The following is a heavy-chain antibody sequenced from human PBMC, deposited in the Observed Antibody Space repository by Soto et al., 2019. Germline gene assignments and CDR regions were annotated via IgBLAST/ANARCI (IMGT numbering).Heavy chain of an antibody. CDR3: ASNYMDV. V-gene: IGHV3-23*01. Sequence: GGSLRLSCAASGFTFSSYAMSWVRQAPGKGLEWVSAISGSGGSTYYGESVKGRFTFSRDNSKNTLYLQMNSLRAEDTAVYRAASNYMDVWGKGTTVTVSS. CDR1: GFTFSSYA. D-gene: IGHD2-15*01. J-gene: IGHJ6*03. CDR2: ISGSGGST.